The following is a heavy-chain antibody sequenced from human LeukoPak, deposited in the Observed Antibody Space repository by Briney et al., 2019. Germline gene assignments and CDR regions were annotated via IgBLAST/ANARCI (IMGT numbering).Heavy chain of an antibody. CDR2: IRHDGSNK. D-gene: IGHD3-16*01. J-gene: IGHJ4*02. V-gene: IGHV3-30*02. CDR1: GFTFSTYG. Sequence: GGSRRLSCAASGFTFSTYGMHWVRQAPGRGLEWVAFIRHDGSNKYYADSVKGRFIISRDNSKNTLYVQMNSLRAEDTAVYYCAKDLLLMMTFGGVVDYWGQGTLATVSS. CDR3: AKDLLLMMTFGGVVDY.